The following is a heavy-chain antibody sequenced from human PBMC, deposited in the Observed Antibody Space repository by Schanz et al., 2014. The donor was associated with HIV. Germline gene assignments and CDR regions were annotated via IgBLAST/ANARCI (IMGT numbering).Heavy chain of an antibody. CDR2: ISHDGSNK. CDR1: EFTFRSYG. Sequence: VQLLESGGGVVQPGRSLRLSCAASEFTFRSYGMHWVRQAPGKGLEWVATISHDGSNKYYADSVKGRFTISRDNSKNTLYLQMISLKVEDTAMYYCAKDAYSSNYINWVDPWGQGTLVTVSS. CDR3: AKDAYSSNYINWVDP. V-gene: IGHV3-30*18. D-gene: IGHD6-13*01. J-gene: IGHJ5*02.